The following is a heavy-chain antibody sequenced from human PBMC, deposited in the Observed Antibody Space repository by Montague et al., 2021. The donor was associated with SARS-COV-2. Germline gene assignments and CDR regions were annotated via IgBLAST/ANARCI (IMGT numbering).Heavy chain of an antibody. Sequence: SETLSLTCTVSGGSISSSCYYWGWIRPPPGKGLEWIGSNNYSGSNNHNPSLKSRVTISADTSKNQFSLKLISAAAADTAEYYCASNNRRSQYIVVVPAPHAFDIWGQGTMVTVSS. CDR1: GGSISSSCYY. D-gene: IGHD2-2*01. CDR3: ASNNRRSQYIVVVPAPHAFDI. CDR2: NNYSGSN. J-gene: IGHJ3*02. V-gene: IGHV4-39*01.